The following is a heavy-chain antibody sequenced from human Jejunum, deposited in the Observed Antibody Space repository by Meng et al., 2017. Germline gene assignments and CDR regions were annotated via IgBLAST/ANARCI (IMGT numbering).Heavy chain of an antibody. J-gene: IGHJ4*02. CDR1: GFTFSDSY. V-gene: IGHV3-11*01. CDR2: ITSSGNTI. CDR3: ARGYRSVVN. D-gene: IGHD6-19*01. Sequence: GGSLSLSCAASGFTFSDSYMSWIRHAPGKGLEWLSYITSSGNTIYNVDSVKGRFTISRDNAKNSVYLKMNNLRAEDTAVYYCARGYRSVVNWGQGTQVTVSS.